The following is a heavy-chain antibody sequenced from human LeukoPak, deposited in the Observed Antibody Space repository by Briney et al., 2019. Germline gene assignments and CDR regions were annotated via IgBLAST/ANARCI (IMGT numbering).Heavy chain of an antibody. CDR3: AKGGPQLYYDSSGYYFLDY. J-gene: IGHJ4*02. CDR2: LSGSGGGT. Sequence: GSLRLSCAASGFTFSTYAMSWVRQAPGKGLEWVSALSGSGGGTYHADSAKGRFTMSRDNSKNTLYLQMNSLRAEDTAVYYCAKGGPQLYYDSSGYYFLDYWGQGTLVTVSS. V-gene: IGHV3-23*01. CDR1: GFTFSTYA. D-gene: IGHD3-22*01.